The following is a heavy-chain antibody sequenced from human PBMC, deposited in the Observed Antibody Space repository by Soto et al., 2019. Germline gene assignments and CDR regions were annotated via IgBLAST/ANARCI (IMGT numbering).Heavy chain of an antibody. CDR3: ARESLRTNDDAFDI. J-gene: IGHJ3*02. Sequence: QVQLQESGPGLVKPSQTLSLTCTVSGGSISSGDYYWSWIRQPPGKGLEWIGYIYYSGSTYYTPSIKSRVTISVDTSKNQFSLKLSSVTAADTAVYYCARESLRTNDDAFDIWGQGTMVTVSS. V-gene: IGHV4-30-4*01. CDR2: IYYSGST. CDR1: GGSISSGDYY. D-gene: IGHD2-8*01.